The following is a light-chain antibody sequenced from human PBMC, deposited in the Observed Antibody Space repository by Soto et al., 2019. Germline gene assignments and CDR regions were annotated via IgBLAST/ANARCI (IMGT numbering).Light chain of an antibody. CDR1: QNINSW. Sequence: DIQMTQSPSSVSASVGDRVTITCRASQNINSWLAWYQQKPGKAPTLLIYAASTLQSGVPSRFSGSGSGTDFTLTISSLQPEDFANYYCQQANSFPITFGQGTRLEIK. CDR3: QQANSFPIT. J-gene: IGKJ5*01. V-gene: IGKV1-12*01. CDR2: AAS.